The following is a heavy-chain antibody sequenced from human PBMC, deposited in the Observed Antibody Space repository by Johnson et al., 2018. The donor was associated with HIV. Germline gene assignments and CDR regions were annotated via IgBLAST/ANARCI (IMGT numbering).Heavy chain of an antibody. CDR2: IGTSGDT. CDR1: GFIFDDYG. Sequence: VQLVESGGGVVRPGGSLRLSCEASGFIFDDYGISWVRQPTGKGLEWVSGIGTSGDTYSGSVKGRFTISRDNSKNTLYLQMNSLRAEDTAVYYCARDGGYSSSWYKYAFDIWGQGTMVTVSS. J-gene: IGHJ3*02. D-gene: IGHD6-13*01. CDR3: ARDGGYSSSWYKYAFDI. V-gene: IGHV3-13*01.